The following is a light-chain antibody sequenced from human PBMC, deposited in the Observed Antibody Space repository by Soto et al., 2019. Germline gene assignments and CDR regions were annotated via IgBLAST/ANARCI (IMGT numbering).Light chain of an antibody. J-gene: IGKJ5*01. CDR3: QQLHSYPIT. CDR1: QGISSY. V-gene: IGKV1-9*01. Sequence: PSSFSASLGDRVTITCRASQGISSYLAWYQQKPGKAPKLLIYAASTLHTGVPSRFSGSESGAVFTLTISSLQPEDFATYYCQQLHSYPITCGQGTRLEIK. CDR2: AAS.